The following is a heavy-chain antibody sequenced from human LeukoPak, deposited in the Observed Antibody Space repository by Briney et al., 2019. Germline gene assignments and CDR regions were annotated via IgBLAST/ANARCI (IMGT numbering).Heavy chain of an antibody. CDR3: ARGGGSGYYYARNWFDP. J-gene: IGHJ5*02. V-gene: IGHV3-64*01. CDR2: ISSNGGST. Sequence: GGSLRLSCAASGFTFSSYAMHWVRQAPGKGLGYVSAISSNGGSTYYANSVKGRFTISRDNSKNTLYLQMGSLRAEDMAVYYCARGGGSGYYYARNWFDPWGQGTLVTVSS. D-gene: IGHD3-22*01. CDR1: GFTFSSYA.